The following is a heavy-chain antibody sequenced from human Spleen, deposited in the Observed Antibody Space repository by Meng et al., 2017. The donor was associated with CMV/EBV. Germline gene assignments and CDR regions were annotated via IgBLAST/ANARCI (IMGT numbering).Heavy chain of an antibody. CDR3: ARGPHCYDSSGYYYDY. V-gene: IGHV1-8*03. Sequence: SGYTFTSYDINWVRQATGQGLEWMGWMNPNSGNTGYAQKFQGRVTITRNTSISTAYMELSSLRSEDTAVYYCARGPHCYDSSGYYYDYWGQGTLVTVSS. J-gene: IGHJ4*02. D-gene: IGHD3-22*01. CDR1: GYTFTSYD. CDR2: MNPNSGNT.